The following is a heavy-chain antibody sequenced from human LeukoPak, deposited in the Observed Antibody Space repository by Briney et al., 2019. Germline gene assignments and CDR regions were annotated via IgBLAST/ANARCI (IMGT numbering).Heavy chain of an antibody. Sequence: SETLSLTCTVSGGAISGHYWSWIRQPPGKGLEWIGYIYYTGSTNYNPSLKSRVTISLDTSKNQFSLKLSSVTAADTAVYYCARDRYFDYWGQGTLVTVSS. J-gene: IGHJ4*02. CDR2: IYYTGST. CDR1: GGAISGHY. CDR3: ARDRYFDY. V-gene: IGHV4-59*11.